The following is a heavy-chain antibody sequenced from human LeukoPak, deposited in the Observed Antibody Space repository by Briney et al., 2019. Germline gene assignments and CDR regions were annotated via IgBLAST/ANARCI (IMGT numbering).Heavy chain of an antibody. CDR3: ARGWGSYRYTGIFDY. Sequence: GGSLRLSCAASGFTFSSYSMNWVRQPPGKGLEWVSYISSSSSTIYYADSVKGRFTISRDNAKNSLYLQMNSLRAEDTAVYYCARGWGSYRYTGIFDYWGQGTLVTVSS. CDR1: GFTFSSYS. J-gene: IGHJ4*02. CDR2: ISSSSSTI. D-gene: IGHD1-26*01. V-gene: IGHV3-48*01.